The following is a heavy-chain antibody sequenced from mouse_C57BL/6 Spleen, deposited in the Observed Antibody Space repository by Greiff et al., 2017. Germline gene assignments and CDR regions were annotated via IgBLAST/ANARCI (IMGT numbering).Heavy chain of an antibody. J-gene: IGHJ3*01. CDR2: ISSGSSTI. CDR3: ARPGGSSPWFAY. Sequence: EVQRVESGGGLVKPGGSLKLSCAASGFTFSDYGMHWVRQAPEKGLEWVAYISSGSSTIYYADTVKGRFTISRDNAKNTLFLQMTSLRSEDTAMYYCARPGGSSPWFAYWGQGTLVTVSA. V-gene: IGHV5-17*01. CDR1: GFTFSDYG. D-gene: IGHD1-1*01.